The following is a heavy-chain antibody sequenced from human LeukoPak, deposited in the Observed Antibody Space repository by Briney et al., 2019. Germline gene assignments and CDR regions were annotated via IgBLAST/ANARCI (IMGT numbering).Heavy chain of an antibody. Sequence: SQTLSLTCTVSGGSISSGDYYWSWIRQPPGKGLEWIGYIYYSGSTNYNPSLKSRVTISVDTSKNQFSLKLSSVTAADTAVYYCARDVVVVVPAAILRWFDPWGQGTLVTVFS. CDR1: GGSISSGDYY. CDR3: ARDVVVVVPAAILRWFDP. CDR2: IYYSGST. V-gene: IGHV4-61*08. D-gene: IGHD2-2*01. J-gene: IGHJ5*02.